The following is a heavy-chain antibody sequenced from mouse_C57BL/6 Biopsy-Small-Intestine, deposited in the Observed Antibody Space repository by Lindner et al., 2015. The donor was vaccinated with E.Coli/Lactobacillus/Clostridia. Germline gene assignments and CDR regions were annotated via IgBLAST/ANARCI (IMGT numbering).Heavy chain of an antibody. CDR1: GYTFSRYY. D-gene: IGHD2-4*01. CDR3: ARDPPYYDSNGYSRYYYGMDV. Sequence: SVKVSCKASGYTFSRYYIHWLRQAPGQGLEWMGIVNPTNGITHYAQKFQGRVTMASDTSTNTVDVEVSSLRSEDTAVYYCARDPPYYDSNGYSRYYYGMDVWGQGTTVTVSS. J-gene: IGHJ1*01. V-gene: IGHV1-59*01. CDR2: VNPTNGIT.